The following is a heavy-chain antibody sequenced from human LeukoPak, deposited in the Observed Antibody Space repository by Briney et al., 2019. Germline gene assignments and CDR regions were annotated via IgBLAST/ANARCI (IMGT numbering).Heavy chain of an antibody. CDR3: ARGLSEPSQYYYDSSGYFYP. D-gene: IGHD3-22*01. J-gene: IGHJ5*02. CDR1: GGSFSSYA. CDR2: IIPILGIA. V-gene: IGHV1-69*04. Sequence: GASVKVSCKASGGSFSSYAISWVRQAPGQGLECMGRIIPILGIANYAQKFQGRVTITADKSTSTAYMELSSLRSEDTAVYYCARGLSEPSQYYYDSSGYFYPWGQGTLVTVSS.